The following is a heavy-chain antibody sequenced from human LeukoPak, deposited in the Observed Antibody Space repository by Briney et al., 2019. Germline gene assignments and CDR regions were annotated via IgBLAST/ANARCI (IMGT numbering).Heavy chain of an antibody. J-gene: IGHJ3*01. CDR2: ISWNSGSI. D-gene: IGHD1-26*01. CDR1: GFTFDDYT. V-gene: IGHV3-9*01. Sequence: GGSLRLSCAASGFTFDDYTMHWVRQAPGKGLEWVSGISWNSGSIGYADSVKGRFTIPRDNAKNTLYLQMNSLRVEDTAVYYCSWDHTGKEDVWGQGTMVTVSS. CDR3: SWDHTGKEDV.